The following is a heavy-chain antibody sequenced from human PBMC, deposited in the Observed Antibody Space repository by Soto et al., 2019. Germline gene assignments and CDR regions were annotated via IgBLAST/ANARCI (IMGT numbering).Heavy chain of an antibody. J-gene: IGHJ6*02. CDR3: ASQYDVDTAMDSYGMDV. Sequence: GESLKISCKGSGYSFTSYWISWVRQVPGKGLEWMGRIDPSDSYTNYSPSFQGHVTISADKSISTAYLQWSSLKASDTAMYYCASQYDVDTAMDSYGMDVWGQGTTVTVSS. CDR2: IDPSDSYT. V-gene: IGHV5-10-1*01. D-gene: IGHD5-18*01. CDR1: GYSFTSYW.